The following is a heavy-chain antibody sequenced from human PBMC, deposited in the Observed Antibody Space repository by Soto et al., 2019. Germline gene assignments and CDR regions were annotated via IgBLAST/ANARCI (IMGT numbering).Heavy chain of an antibody. D-gene: IGHD3-10*01. CDR2: LYWADDK. Sequence: QITLKESGPTLVRPTETLTLTCSFSGFSFSTTGMGVGWVRQPPGEALEWLALLYWADDKRYSPSLKSRLTITADISKNQAVLIMTSMDVVETAIYYCVHRHYYGSARLDVDVWGQGLTVTVSS. CDR1: GFSFSTTGMG. J-gene: IGHJ6*02. V-gene: IGHV2-5*02. CDR3: VHRHYYGSARLDVDV.